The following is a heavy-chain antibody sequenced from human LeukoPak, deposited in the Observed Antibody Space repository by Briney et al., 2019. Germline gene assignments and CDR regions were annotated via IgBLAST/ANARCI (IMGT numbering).Heavy chain of an antibody. Sequence: SETLSLTCTVSGVSISSSNSYWGWIRQPPGKGLEWIGSIYYSGNTYYNASLKSQVSISIDTSKNQFSLKLTSVTAADTAVYYCARQTGSGLFILPGGQGTLVIVSS. V-gene: IGHV4-39*01. J-gene: IGHJ4*02. CDR2: IYYSGNT. CDR3: ARQTGSGLFILP. D-gene: IGHD3/OR15-3a*01. CDR1: GVSISSSNSY.